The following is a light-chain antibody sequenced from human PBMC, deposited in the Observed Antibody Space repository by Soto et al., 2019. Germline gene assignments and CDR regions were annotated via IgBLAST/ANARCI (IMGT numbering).Light chain of an antibody. CDR1: QSVNTN. V-gene: IGKV3-15*01. CDR3: HQYHEWPMT. CDR2: GPS. J-gene: IGKJ5*01. Sequence: EIVMTQSPVTLSVSPGERATVSYKTSQSVNTNLAWYQQKPGQVPRLLIYGPSTRAIGIPDRFSGSGSGTEFTLTITSLQSEDFAVYYCHQYHEWPMTFGQGTRLEIK.